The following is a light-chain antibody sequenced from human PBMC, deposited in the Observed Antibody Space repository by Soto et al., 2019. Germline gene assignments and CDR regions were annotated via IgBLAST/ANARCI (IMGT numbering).Light chain of an antibody. Sequence: EIVLTQSPATLSLSPGERATLSCRTSQSVGSSLAWYQQKPGQPPRLLIYDSSNRATGIPGRFSGSGSGTDFTLTISSLEPADVAVYYCQQRSLLFTFGGGTKVDIK. CDR1: QSVGSS. J-gene: IGKJ4*01. V-gene: IGKV3-11*01. CDR2: DSS. CDR3: QQRSLLFT.